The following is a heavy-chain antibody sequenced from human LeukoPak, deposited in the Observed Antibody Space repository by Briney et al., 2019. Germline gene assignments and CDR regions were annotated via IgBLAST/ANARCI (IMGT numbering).Heavy chain of an antibody. V-gene: IGHV4-38-2*02. CDR1: GYSINSGCY. Sequence: SETLSLTCTVSGYSINSGCYWGWSRQPPGRGLEWNGSIYHTGSTYYNPSLKSRVTISVDTSKNQFSLKLNSVTAADTAVYYCARGRHFDGSGYFDSWGQGTLVTVSS. CDR3: ARGRHFDGSGYFDS. J-gene: IGHJ4*02. D-gene: IGHD3-22*01. CDR2: IYHTGST.